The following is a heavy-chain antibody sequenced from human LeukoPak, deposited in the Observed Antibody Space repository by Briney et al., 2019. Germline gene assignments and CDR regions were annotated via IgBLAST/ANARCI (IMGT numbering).Heavy chain of an antibody. Sequence: RASVTVSCKASGYTFTSYYMHWVRQAPGQGLEGMGIINPSGGSTNYAQKFQGRVTITRDTSTSTVYMELSSLRSEDTAVYYCAPSSGYYNWFDPWGQGTLVTVSS. J-gene: IGHJ5*02. D-gene: IGHD3-22*01. V-gene: IGHV1-46*01. CDR2: INPSGGST. CDR1: GYTFTSYY. CDR3: APSSGYYNWFDP.